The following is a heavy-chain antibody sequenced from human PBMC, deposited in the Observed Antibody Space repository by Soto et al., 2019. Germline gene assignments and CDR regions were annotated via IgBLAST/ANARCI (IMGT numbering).Heavy chain of an antibody. J-gene: IGHJ4*03. D-gene: IGHD3-9*01. CDR2: INAGNGNT. Sequence: ASVKVSCKASGYTLTSYAMHWVRQAPGQRLEWMGWINAGNGNTKYSQKFQGRVTITRDTSASTAYMELSSLRSEDTAVYYCARAPPYDILTGYSEFDYWGQGTTVTVSS. V-gene: IGHV1-3*01. CDR1: GYTLTSYA. CDR3: ARAPPYDILTGYSEFDY.